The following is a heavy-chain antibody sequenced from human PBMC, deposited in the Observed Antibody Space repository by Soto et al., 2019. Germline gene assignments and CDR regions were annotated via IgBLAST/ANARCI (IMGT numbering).Heavy chain of an antibody. V-gene: IGHV4-31*03. CDR1: GGSISSGGYY. J-gene: IGHJ1*01. CDR3: ARAQEPEYFQH. Sequence: SETLSLTCTVSGGSISSGGYYWSWIRQHPGKGLEWIGYIYYSGGTYYNPSLKSRVTISVDTSKNQFSLKLSSVTAADTAVYYCARAQEPEYFQHWGQGTLVTVSS. CDR2: IYYSGGT.